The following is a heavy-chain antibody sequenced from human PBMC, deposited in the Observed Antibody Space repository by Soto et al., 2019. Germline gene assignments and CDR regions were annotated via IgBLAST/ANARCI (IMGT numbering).Heavy chain of an antibody. D-gene: IGHD3-22*01. Sequence: PGGSLRLSCAASGFTFSSYGMHWVRQAPGKGLEWVAVISYDGSNKYYADSVKGRFTISRDNSKNTLYLQMNSLRAEDTAVYYCAKDPSSGYYGYYYYGMDVWGQGTTVTVS. CDR2: ISYDGSNK. J-gene: IGHJ6*02. CDR3: AKDPSSGYYGYYYYGMDV. V-gene: IGHV3-30*18. CDR1: GFTFSSYG.